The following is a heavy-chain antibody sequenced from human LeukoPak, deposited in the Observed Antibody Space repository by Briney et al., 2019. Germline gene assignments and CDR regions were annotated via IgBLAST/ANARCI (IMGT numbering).Heavy chain of an antibody. CDR3: ARDGGYCSGGSCYFNYYYGMDV. J-gene: IGHJ6*02. Sequence: GGSLRLSCAASGFNISRYSMNWVRQAPGKGLEWVSSINSWSRYIYYADSVKGRFTISRDNAKNSLYLQMNSLRAEDTAVYYCARDGGYCSGGSCYFNYYYGMDVWGQGTTVTSSS. V-gene: IGHV3-21*01. D-gene: IGHD2-15*01. CDR1: GFNISRYS. CDR2: INSWSRYI.